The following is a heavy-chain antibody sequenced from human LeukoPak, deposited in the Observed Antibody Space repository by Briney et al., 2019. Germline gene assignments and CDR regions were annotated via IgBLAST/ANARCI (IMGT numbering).Heavy chain of an antibody. J-gene: IGHJ4*02. CDR3: VRDRDTSGWLY. CDR1: GFTFSSYA. CDR2: ISHDDKNR. D-gene: IGHD6-19*01. V-gene: IGHV3-30*04. Sequence: GGSLRLSCAASGFTFSSYAMHCVRQAPPKGLQGVTVISHDDKNRYYADSVKGRFTISTDNSKNTVYLQMNSLRVEDTAVYFCVRDRDTSGWLYWGQGTLVTVSS.